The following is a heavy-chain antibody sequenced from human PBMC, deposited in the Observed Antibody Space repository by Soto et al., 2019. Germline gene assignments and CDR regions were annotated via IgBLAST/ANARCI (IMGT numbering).Heavy chain of an antibody. J-gene: IGHJ4*02. V-gene: IGHV4-31*01. CDR3: ARGRSSTSPYPIGY. D-gene: IGHD2-2*01. CDR1: GGSISSGGYY. Sequence: QVQLQESGPGLVKPSQTLSLTCTVSGGSISSGGYYWSWIRQHPGKGLEWIGYIYYSGSTYYNPSLQSPVTISVDTSKNQFSRKLSSVTAADTAVYYCARGRSSTSPYPIGYWGQGTLVTVSS. CDR2: IYYSGST.